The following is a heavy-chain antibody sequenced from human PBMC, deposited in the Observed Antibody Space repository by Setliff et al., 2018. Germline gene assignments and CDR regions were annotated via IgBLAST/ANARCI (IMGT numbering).Heavy chain of an antibody. D-gene: IGHD3-22*01. CDR1: GGSFRSDG. CDR2: IIPVFRTA. J-gene: IGHJ4*02. CDR3: ARDTRDKYDTSGYYLSLDS. V-gene: IGHV1-69*13. Sequence: VASVKVSCKASGGSFRSDGFNWVRQAPGQGLEWMGRIIPVFRTAKYAQKFQGRVTISADESTRTAYMELSSLRFEDTAVYYCARDTRDKYDTSGYYLSLDSWGQGTLVTVS.